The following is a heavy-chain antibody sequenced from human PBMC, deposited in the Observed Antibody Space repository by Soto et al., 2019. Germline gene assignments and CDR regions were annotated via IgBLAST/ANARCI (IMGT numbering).Heavy chain of an antibody. V-gene: IGHV3-21*01. Sequence: NPGGSLRLSCAASGFTFSSYSMNWVRQAPGKGLEWVSSISSSSSYIYYADSVKGRFTISRDNAKNSLYLQMNSLRAEDTAVYYCARVVTGYYPFDYWGQGTLVTVSS. CDR1: GFTFSSYS. D-gene: IGHD3-9*01. CDR3: ARVVTGYYPFDY. CDR2: ISSSSSYI. J-gene: IGHJ4*02.